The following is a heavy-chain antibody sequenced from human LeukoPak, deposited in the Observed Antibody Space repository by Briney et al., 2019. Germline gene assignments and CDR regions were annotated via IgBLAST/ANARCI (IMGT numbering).Heavy chain of an antibody. CDR1: GFTFSNAW. J-gene: IGHJ4*02. Sequence: GGSLRLSCATSGFTFSNAWMTWVRQAPGKGLEWVSVIYSGGSTYYADSVKGRFTISRDNSKNTLYLQMNSLRAEDTAVYYCASSRYCSGGSCWGIDYWGQGTLVTVSS. CDR2: IYSGGST. V-gene: IGHV3-53*01. CDR3: ASSRYCSGGSCWGIDY. D-gene: IGHD2-15*01.